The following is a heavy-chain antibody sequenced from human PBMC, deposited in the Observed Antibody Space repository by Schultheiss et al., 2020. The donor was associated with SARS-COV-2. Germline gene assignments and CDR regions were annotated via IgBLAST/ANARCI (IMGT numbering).Heavy chain of an antibody. Sequence: GGSLRLSCAASGFTFSDYYMSWIRQAPGKGLEWVSYISSSSSYTNYADSVKGRFTISRDNAKNSLYLQMNSLRAEDTAVYYCARVAGRFWSGYFDYWGQGTLVTVSS. CDR2: ISSSSSYT. D-gene: IGHD3-3*01. CDR1: GFTFSDYY. CDR3: ARVAGRFWSGYFDY. J-gene: IGHJ4*02. V-gene: IGHV3-11*03.